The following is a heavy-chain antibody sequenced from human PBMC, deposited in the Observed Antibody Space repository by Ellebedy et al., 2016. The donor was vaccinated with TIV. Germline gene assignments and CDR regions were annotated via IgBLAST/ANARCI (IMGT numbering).Heavy chain of an antibody. V-gene: IGHV3-33*01. J-gene: IGHJ4*02. D-gene: IGHD6-19*01. Sequence: GESLKISCAASGFTFRSYGMHWVRQAPGKGLEWVAVIWYDGSNQYYGDSVKGRFTISRDNSKNTLSLQMNSLSAEDTAVYYCARASTSGWYILDYWGQGTLVSVSS. CDR3: ARASTSGWYILDY. CDR2: IWYDGSNQ. CDR1: GFTFRSYG.